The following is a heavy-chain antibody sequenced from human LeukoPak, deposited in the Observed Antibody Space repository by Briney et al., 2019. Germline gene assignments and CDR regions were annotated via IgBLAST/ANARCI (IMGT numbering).Heavy chain of an antibody. V-gene: IGHV1-69*13. Sequence: GAAVKVSCKASGGTFSSYAISWVRQAPGQGLEWMGGIIPIFGTANYAQKFQGRVTITADESTSTAYMELSSLRSEDTAVYYCARDLRGAYSYGAPYYYYGMDVWGQGTLVTVSS. D-gene: IGHD5-18*01. CDR3: ARDLRGAYSYGAPYYYYGMDV. CDR2: IIPIFGTA. CDR1: GGTFSSYA. J-gene: IGHJ6*02.